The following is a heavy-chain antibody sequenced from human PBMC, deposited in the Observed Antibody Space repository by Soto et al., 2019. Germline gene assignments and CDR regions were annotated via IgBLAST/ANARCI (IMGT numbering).Heavy chain of an antibody. D-gene: IGHD3-10*01. CDR3: AHRLGGVYGSGSYFDY. J-gene: IGHJ4*02. Sequence: QITLKESGPTLVKPTQTLTLTCTFSGFSLSTSGVGVGWIRQPPGKALEWLALIYWDDDKRYSPSLKSRLTTHKDTPKNQVVLTMTNMDPVDTATYSCAHRLGGVYGSGSYFDYWGQGTLVTVSS. V-gene: IGHV2-5*02. CDR1: GFSLSTSGVG. CDR2: IYWDDDK.